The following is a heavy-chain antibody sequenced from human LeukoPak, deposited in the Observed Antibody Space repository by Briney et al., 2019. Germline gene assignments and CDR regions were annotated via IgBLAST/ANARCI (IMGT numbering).Heavy chain of an antibody. Sequence: SESLSLTCTVSGGSISSYYCSWIRQPPGKGLEWIGYIYYSGSTNYNPSLKSRVTISVDTSKNQFSLKLSSVTAADTAVYYCARVEGGYDNFDYWGQGTLVTVSS. CDR3: ARVEGGYDNFDY. D-gene: IGHD5-12*01. V-gene: IGHV4-59*01. CDR2: IYYSGST. J-gene: IGHJ4*02. CDR1: GGSISSYY.